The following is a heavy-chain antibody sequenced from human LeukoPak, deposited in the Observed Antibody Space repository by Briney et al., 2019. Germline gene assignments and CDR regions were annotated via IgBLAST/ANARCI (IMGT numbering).Heavy chain of an antibody. Sequence: SVKVSCKASGGTFSSYAISWVRQAPGQGLEWMGGIIPIFGTANYAQKFKGRVTITADKSTSTAYMELSSLRSEDTAVYYCATFREERYGSGYYFDCWGQGTLVTVSS. CDR2: IIPIFGTA. D-gene: IGHD3-10*01. V-gene: IGHV1-69*06. J-gene: IGHJ4*02. CDR3: ATFREERYGSGYYFDC. CDR1: GGTFSSYA.